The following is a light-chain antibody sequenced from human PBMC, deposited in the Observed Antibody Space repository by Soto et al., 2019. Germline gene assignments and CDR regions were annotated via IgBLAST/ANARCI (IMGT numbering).Light chain of an antibody. J-gene: IGLJ3*02. CDR3: QTGGSGIQV. CDR1: SGHTSYA. CDR2: VNGEGRK. Sequence: QPVLTQSPSASASLGASVTLTCTLSSGHTSYAIVWHQQQPEKGPHLFMKVNGEGRKTKGDGIPDRFSCSSSGAERYLTIAGLQSEDEADYYCQTGGSGIQVFGGGTKLTVL. V-gene: IGLV4-69*01.